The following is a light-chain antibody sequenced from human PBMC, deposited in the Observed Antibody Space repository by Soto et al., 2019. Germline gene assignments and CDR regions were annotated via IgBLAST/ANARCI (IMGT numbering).Light chain of an antibody. CDR3: ATWDDRLNGYV. V-gene: IGLV1-44*01. CDR2: SNN. Sequence: QSVLTRPPSASGTPGQRGTISCSGSNSNIGSNTVTWYQQLPGTAPILLIYSNNQRSSGVPDRFSGSRSGTSGSLAISGLQSEDEADYYCATWDDRLNGYVFGSGTKLTVL. J-gene: IGLJ1*01. CDR1: NSNIGSNT.